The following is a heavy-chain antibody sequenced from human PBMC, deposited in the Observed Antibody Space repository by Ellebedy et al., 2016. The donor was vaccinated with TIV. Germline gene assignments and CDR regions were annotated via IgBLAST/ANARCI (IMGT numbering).Heavy chain of an antibody. Sequence: ASVKVSCKTSGYTFSNYYMHWVRQAPAQGLEWMGWINPNSGGTNYAQKFQGRVTMTRDTSISTAYMELSRLRSDDTAVYYCARGPSYYGVDVWGQGTTVTVSS. J-gene: IGHJ6*02. V-gene: IGHV1-2*02. CDR1: GYTFSNYY. CDR2: INPNSGGT. CDR3: ARGPSYYGVDV.